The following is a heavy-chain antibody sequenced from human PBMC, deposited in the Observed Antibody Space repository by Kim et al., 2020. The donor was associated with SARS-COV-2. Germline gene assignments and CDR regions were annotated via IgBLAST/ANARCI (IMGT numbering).Heavy chain of an antibody. Sequence: GGSLRLSCAGSGFTFSSYGMTWVRQAPGKGLEWVSAISGSGRITYYADSVKGRFTISRDNSKNTVYLQMNSLRAEDTAVYYCANRREYSNGYSWGQGTLVTVSS. D-gene: IGHD5-18*01. J-gene: IGHJ4*02. V-gene: IGHV3-23*01. CDR3: ANRREYSNGYS. CDR2: ISGSGRIT. CDR1: GFTFSSYG.